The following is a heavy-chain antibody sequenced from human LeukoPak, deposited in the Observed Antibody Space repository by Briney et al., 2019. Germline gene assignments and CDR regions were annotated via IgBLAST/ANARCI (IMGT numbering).Heavy chain of an antibody. CDR1: GFTVSSNY. V-gene: IGHV3-66*02. Sequence: GGSLRLSCAASGFTVSSNYMSWVRQAPGKGLEWVSVIYSGGSTYYADSVKGRFTISRDNSKNTLYLQMNSLRAEDTAAYYCARAQLAAAGPNDYWGQGTLVTVSS. D-gene: IGHD6-13*01. J-gene: IGHJ4*02. CDR3: ARAQLAAAGPNDY. CDR2: IYSGGST.